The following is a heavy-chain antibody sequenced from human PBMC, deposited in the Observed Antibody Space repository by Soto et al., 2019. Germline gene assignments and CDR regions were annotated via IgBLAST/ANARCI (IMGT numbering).Heavy chain of an antibody. D-gene: IGHD3-16*01. Sequence: ASVKVSCKASGYTFTSYAIHWVRQAPGQRLEWMGWINAGNGNTKYSQKFQGRVTITRDTSASTAYMELSNLRSEDTAVYYCASIGFMGDTLAGHAFDIWGQGTMVTVSS. CDR1: GYTFTSYA. CDR3: ASIGFMGDTLAGHAFDI. J-gene: IGHJ3*02. CDR2: INAGNGNT. V-gene: IGHV1-3*01.